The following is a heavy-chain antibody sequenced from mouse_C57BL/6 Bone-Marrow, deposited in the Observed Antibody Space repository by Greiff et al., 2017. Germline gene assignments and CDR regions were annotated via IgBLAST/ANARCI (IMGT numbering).Heavy chain of an antibody. Sequence: VQLQQPGAELVKPGASVKMSCKASGYTFTSYWITWVKQRPGQGLEWIGEIYPGSGSTNYNEKFKGKATLTVDTSSSTAYMQLSSLTSEDSAVYYCARSLYSYGSDYWGQGTSLTVSS. CDR3: ARSLYSYGSDY. CDR2: IYPGSGST. D-gene: IGHD1-1*01. V-gene: IGHV1-55*01. J-gene: IGHJ2*02. CDR1: GYTFTSYW.